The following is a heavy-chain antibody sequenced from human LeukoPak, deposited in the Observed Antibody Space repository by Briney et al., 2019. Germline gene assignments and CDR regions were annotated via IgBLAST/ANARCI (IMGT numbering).Heavy chain of an antibody. CDR1: GGSISSYY. J-gene: IGHJ4*02. D-gene: IGHD2-8*01. Sequence: PSETLSLTCTVSGGSISSYYWSWIRQPPGKGLEWIGYIYYSGSTNYNPSLKSRVTISVDTSKNQFSLKLSSVTAADTAVYYCARDLMGGFDYWGQGTLVTVSS. CDR2: IYYSGST. CDR3: ARDLMGGFDY. V-gene: IGHV4-59*01.